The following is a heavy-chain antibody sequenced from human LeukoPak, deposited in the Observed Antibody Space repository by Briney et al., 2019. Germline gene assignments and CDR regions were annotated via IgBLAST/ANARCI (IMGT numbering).Heavy chain of an antibody. Sequence: SETLSLTCTVSGGSISSYYWSWIRQPPGKGLEWIGYIYYSGSTNYNPSLKSRVTISVDTSKNQFPLKLSSVTAADTAVYYCARVDIVVVPATITYYYYMDVWGKGTTVTVSS. CDR3: ARVDIVVVPATITYYYYMDV. CDR1: GGSISSYY. V-gene: IGHV4-59*01. J-gene: IGHJ6*03. D-gene: IGHD2-2*03. CDR2: IYYSGST.